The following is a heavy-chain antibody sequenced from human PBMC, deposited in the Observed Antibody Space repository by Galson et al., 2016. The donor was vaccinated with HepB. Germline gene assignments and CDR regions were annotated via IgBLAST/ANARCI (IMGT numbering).Heavy chain of an antibody. Sequence: PALVKPTQTLTLTCTFSGFSLFSSGVGVGWIRQPPGKALEWLALISWDDDKRYSPSLKGRAIIAKDTSKNQVVLPMANMDPVDTATYYCAHRPGDFGICSTASCKADYFDYWGQGALVTVSS. CDR2: ISWDDDK. V-gene: IGHV2-5*02. CDR3: AHRPGDFGICSTASCKADYFDY. J-gene: IGHJ4*02. D-gene: IGHD2-2*01. CDR1: GFSLFSSGVG.